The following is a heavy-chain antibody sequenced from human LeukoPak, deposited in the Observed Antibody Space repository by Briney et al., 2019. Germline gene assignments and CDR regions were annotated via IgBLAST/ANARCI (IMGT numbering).Heavy chain of an antibody. V-gene: IGHV1-24*01. Sequence: GASVKVSCKVTGYTLTELSMHWVRQAPGKGIEWMGGFDPEDGETIYAQKFQGRVTMTEDTSTDTAYMELSSLRSEDTAVYYCATPLAYYYGSGGGLDYWGQGTLVTVSS. CDR1: GYTLTELS. CDR3: ATPLAYYYGSGGGLDY. J-gene: IGHJ4*02. D-gene: IGHD3-10*01. CDR2: FDPEDGET.